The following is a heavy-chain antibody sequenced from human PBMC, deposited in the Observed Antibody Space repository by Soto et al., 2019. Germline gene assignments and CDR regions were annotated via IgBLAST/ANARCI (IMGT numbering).Heavy chain of an antibody. J-gene: IGHJ4*02. CDR2: INPNNGDT. CDR1: GYSFTAYY. CDR3: ATSGQAGARRGFDY. D-gene: IGHD1-26*01. Sequence: QVQLVQSGAEVNKPGASLKVSCKASGYSFTAYYMHWVRQAPGQGLEWMGWINPNNGDTNYAQKFQGRVTMTRDTSINTVYMELRGLRSDDTAMYYCATSGQAGARRGFDYWGQGTLVTVSS. V-gene: IGHV1-2*02.